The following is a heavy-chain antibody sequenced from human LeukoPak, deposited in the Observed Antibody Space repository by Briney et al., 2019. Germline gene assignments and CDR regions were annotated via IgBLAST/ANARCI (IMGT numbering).Heavy chain of an antibody. J-gene: IGHJ3*02. V-gene: IGHV3-30-3*01. CDR3: ARGYSDAFDI. CDR2: ISYDGSNK. Sequence: GRSLRLSCAASGFRFSSYAMHWVRQAPGKGLEWVAVISYDGSNKYYADSVKGRFTISRDTSKNTLYLQMNSLRAEDTAVYYCARGYSDAFDIWGQGTMVTVSS. D-gene: IGHD2-15*01. CDR1: GFRFSSYA.